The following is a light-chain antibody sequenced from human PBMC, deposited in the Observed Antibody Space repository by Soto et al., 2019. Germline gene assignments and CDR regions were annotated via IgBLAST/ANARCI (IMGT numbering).Light chain of an antibody. CDR3: SSYTRSGYV. V-gene: IGLV2-14*03. CDR2: DVT. Sequence: QSALTQPASVSGSPGQSITISCTGTSYDVGGDNYVSWYQQHPGTAPQLIIYDVTDRPSGVSARFSGSRSGNTASLTISGLQAQDEADYYCSSYTRSGYVFGTGTKVTVL. CDR1: SYDVGGDNY. J-gene: IGLJ1*01.